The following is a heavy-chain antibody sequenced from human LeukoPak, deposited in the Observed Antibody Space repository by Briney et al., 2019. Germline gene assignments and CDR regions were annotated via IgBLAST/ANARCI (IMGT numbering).Heavy chain of an antibody. V-gene: IGHV1-2*02. CDR1: GYTFTGYY. CDR2: ISPNSGDT. D-gene: IGHD6-25*01. CDR3: ARQIAAAAPAP. J-gene: IGHJ5*02. Sequence: GASVKVSCKASGYTFTGYYIHWVRQAPGQGLEWMGWISPNSGDTNHAQRFQGRVTMTRDTSVSTAYMELSWLSPDDTAVYYCARQIAAAAPAPWGQGTLVTVSS.